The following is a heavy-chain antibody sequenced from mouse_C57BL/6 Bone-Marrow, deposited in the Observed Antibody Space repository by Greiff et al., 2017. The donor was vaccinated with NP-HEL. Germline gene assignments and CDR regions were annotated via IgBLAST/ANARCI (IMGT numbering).Heavy chain of an antibody. V-gene: IGHV1-5*01. Sequence: EVQLQQSGTVLARPGASVKMSCKTSGYTFTSYWMHWVKQRPGQGLEWIGAIYPGNSDTSYNQKFKGKAKLTAVTSARTAYMELSSLTNEDSAVYYCTKFAYWGQGTLVTVSA. CDR2: IYPGNSDT. CDR1: GYTFTSYW. J-gene: IGHJ3*01. CDR3: TKFAY.